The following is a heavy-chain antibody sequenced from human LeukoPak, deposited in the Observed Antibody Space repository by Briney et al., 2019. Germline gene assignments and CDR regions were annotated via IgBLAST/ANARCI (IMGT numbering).Heavy chain of an antibody. CDR1: GHTFTSFG. CDR2: ISAYNGDT. D-gene: IGHD5-24*01. CDR3: ARDYVGMSTIRDFGC. V-gene: IGHV1-18*01. Sequence: ASVNLSRKTSGHTFTSFGFSWVRQAPGQGLEWMGWISAYNGDTSYAQTLQGRVTMTTDTSTSTVYMELRSLRSDDTAVYDCARDYVGMSTIRDFGCWGEGTLVTVSS. J-gene: IGHJ4*02.